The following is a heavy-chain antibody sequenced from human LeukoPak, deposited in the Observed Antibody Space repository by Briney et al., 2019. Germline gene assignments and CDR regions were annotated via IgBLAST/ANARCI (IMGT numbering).Heavy chain of an antibody. CDR3: ARGDVYDSSGYGT. CDR1: GLTFRSYS. J-gene: IGHJ4*02. Sequence: PGGSLTVSCPASGLTFRSYSMNWVRQAPGKGLEWVSSISSSSSYIYYADSVKGRFTISRDNAKNSLYLQMNSLRAEDTAVYYCARGDVYDSSGYGTWGQGTLVTVSS. V-gene: IGHV3-21*01. CDR2: ISSSSSYI. D-gene: IGHD3-22*01.